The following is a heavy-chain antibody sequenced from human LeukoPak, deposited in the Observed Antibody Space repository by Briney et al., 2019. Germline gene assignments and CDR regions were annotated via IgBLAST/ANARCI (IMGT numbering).Heavy chain of an antibody. D-gene: IGHD2-21*01. CDR1: GGSIGGNSY. Sequence: SETLSLTCTVSGGSIGGNSYWSWIRQPPGKGLEWIGYIYYSGSTNYNPSLKSRVTISVDTSKNQFSLKLSSVTAADTAVYYCARVPYRQSYWGPFDYWGQGTLVTVSS. J-gene: IGHJ4*02. V-gene: IGHV4-61*01. CDR2: IYYSGST. CDR3: ARVPYRQSYWGPFDY.